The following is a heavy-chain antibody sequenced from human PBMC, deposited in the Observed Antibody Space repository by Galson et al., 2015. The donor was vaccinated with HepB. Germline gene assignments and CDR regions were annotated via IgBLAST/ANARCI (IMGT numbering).Heavy chain of an antibody. D-gene: IGHD6-19*01. J-gene: IGHJ4*02. V-gene: IGHV3-23*01. CDR1: GFTFSYYA. CDR2: ITPSGDNT. CDR3: AKVFPEKTDGWYRQALYYFDS. Sequence: SLRLSCAASGFTFSYYAMTWVRQASGKGLEWISAITPSGDNTYSADSMKGRFTISRDNSRNTLFLQMNSLRADDTAIYFCAKVFPEKTDGWYRQALYYFDSWGQGTRVTVSS.